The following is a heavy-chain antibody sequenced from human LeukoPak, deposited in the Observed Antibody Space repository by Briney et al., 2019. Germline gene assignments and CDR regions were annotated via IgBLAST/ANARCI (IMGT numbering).Heavy chain of an antibody. J-gene: IGHJ5*02. CDR3: ARDWVMITFGGVNPWFDP. D-gene: IGHD3-16*01. CDR1: GGTFSSYA. Sequence: SVKVSCKASGGTFSSYAISWVRQAPGQGLEWMGRIIPILGIANYAQKCQGRVTITADKSTSTAYMELSSLRSEDTAVYYCARDWVMITFGGVNPWFDPWGQGTLVTVSS. V-gene: IGHV1-69*04. CDR2: IIPILGIA.